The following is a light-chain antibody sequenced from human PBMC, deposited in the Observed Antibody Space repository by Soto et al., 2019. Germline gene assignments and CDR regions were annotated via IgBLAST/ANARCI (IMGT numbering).Light chain of an antibody. CDR2: AAS. J-gene: IGKJ1*01. V-gene: IGKV1-39*01. CDR3: QQSYSTPPWT. Sequence: DIQMTQSPSTLSASVGDRVTITCRASQAINNYLVWFQQKPGKAPKLLIYAASNLQSGVPSRFSGSGSGTDFTLTISSLQPEDFATYFCQQSYSTPPWTFGQGTKVDIK. CDR1: QAINNY.